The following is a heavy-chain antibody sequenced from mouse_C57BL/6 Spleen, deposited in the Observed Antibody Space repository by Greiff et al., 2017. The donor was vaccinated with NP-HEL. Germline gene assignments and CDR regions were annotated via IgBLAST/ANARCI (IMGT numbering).Heavy chain of an antibody. Sequence: EVKLVESGGGLVKPGGSLKLSCAASGFTFSDYGMHWVRQAPEKGLEWVAYISSGSSTIYYAATVKGRFTISRDNAKNTLFLQMTSLRSEDTAMYYCARRATVVRYDFDYWGQGTTLTVSS. V-gene: IGHV5-17*01. D-gene: IGHD1-1*01. CDR1: GFTFSDYG. J-gene: IGHJ2*01. CDR3: ARRATVVRYDFDY. CDR2: ISSGSSTI.